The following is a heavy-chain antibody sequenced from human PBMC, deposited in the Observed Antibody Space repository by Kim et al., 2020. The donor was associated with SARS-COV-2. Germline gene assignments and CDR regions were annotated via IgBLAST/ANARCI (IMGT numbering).Heavy chain of an antibody. Sequence: GGSLRLSCAASTFMFDNYIMHWVRQAPGKGLEWVALISYEGSTEYYGDSVKGRFSISRDNSRNTLFLQMNSLTGDDTAIYYCARSGGEYQPLDSWGQGTLVTVSS. J-gene: IGHJ4*02. D-gene: IGHD3-16*01. CDR3: ARSGGEYQPLDS. CDR2: ISYEGSTE. CDR1: TFMFDNYI. V-gene: IGHV3-30*03.